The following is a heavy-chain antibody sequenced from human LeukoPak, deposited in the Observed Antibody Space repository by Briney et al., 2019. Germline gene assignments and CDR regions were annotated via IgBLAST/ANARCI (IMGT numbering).Heavy chain of an antibody. D-gene: IGHD3-22*01. CDR3: AKADYYDSNTYRAQFFQH. V-gene: IGHV3-23*01. J-gene: IGHJ1*01. Sequence: GGSLRLSCAASGFTFSGYAMSWVRQAPGKGLEWASVISGNGISTYNADSVKGRFTISRDNSKNTLYLQMNSLRAEDTAVYYCAKADYYDSNTYRAQFFQHWGQGTLVTVSS. CDR1: GFTFSGYA. CDR2: ISGNGIST.